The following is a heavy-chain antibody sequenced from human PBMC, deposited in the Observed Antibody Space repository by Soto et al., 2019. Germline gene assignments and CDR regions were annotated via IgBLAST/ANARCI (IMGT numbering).Heavy chain of an antibody. D-gene: IGHD2-2*01. CDR2: IIPIFGTA. V-gene: IGHV1-69*13. Sequence: SVKVSCKASGGTFSSYAISWVRQAPGQGLEWMGGIIPIFGTANYAQKFQGRVTITADESTSTAYMELSSLRSEDTAVYYCARGYCSSTSCLNWFDPWGQGTLVTVSS. CDR1: GGTFSSYA. J-gene: IGHJ5*02. CDR3: ARGYCSSTSCLNWFDP.